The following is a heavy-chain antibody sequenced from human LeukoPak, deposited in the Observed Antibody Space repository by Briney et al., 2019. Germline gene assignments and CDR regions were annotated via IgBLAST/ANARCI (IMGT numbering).Heavy chain of an antibody. J-gene: IGHJ4*02. D-gene: IGHD2/OR15-2a*01. CDR2: ISGDGGST. CDR3: AASDFAAHFDY. Sequence: GGSLRLSCAASGFTFDDYAMHWVRQAPGKDLEWVSLISGDGGSTYYADFGKGRFTISRNNNKNPLFLQKNSLGTEDTAFYYWAASDFAAHFDYWGQGTLVTVSS. V-gene: IGHV3-43*02. CDR1: GFTFDDYA.